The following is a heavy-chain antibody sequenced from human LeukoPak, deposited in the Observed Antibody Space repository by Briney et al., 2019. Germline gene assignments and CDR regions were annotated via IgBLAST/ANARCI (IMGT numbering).Heavy chain of an antibody. D-gene: IGHD1-26*01. CDR3: ARAELRNRLIDY. CDR1: GYTFTSYG. J-gene: IGHJ4*02. Sequence: ASVKVSCKASGYTFTSYGISWVRQAPGQGLEWMGWISAYNGNTNYAQKLQGRVTMTTDTSTSPAYMELRSLTSDDTAVYYCARAELRNRLIDYWGQGTLVTVSA. CDR2: ISAYNGNT. V-gene: IGHV1-18*01.